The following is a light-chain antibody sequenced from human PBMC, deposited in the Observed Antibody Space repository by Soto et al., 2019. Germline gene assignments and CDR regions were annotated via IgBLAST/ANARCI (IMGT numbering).Light chain of an antibody. CDR3: QQYCSSPFT. J-gene: IGKJ3*01. V-gene: IGKV3-20*01. Sequence: ERVLTQSPATRSTSPGERATLSGRASQSVSSSYSAWDQQKPGQAPRLLIYGATRRATGIPDGFSGSGSGRDFTITISRLEPDDFAVYYCQQYCSSPFTFGPGTKVDIK. CDR2: GAT. CDR1: QSVSSSY.